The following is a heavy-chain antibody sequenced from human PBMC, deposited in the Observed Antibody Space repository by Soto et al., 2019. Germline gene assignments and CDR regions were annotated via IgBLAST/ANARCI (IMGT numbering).Heavy chain of an antibody. J-gene: IGHJ4*02. V-gene: IGHV3-23*01. CDR1: GFSFGSYA. Sequence: GGSLRVSCAASGFSFGSYALSWVRQAPGKGLEGXXTXSXXXGXXXYADSVKGRFSISRDTSQSNLYLQMNRLRADDTAMYYCARWSYLDYWGQGTRVTVSS. CDR3: ARWSYLDY. CDR2: XSXXXGXX. D-gene: IGHD3-3*01.